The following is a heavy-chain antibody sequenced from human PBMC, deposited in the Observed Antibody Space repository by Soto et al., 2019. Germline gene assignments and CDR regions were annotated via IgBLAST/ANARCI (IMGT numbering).Heavy chain of an antibody. J-gene: IGHJ5*02. Sequence: PSETLSLTCAVYGGSFSGYYWSWIRQPPGKGLEWIGEINHSGSTNYNPSLKSRVTISVDTSKNQFSLKLSSVTAADTAVYYCARELLGRSVWFDPWGQGTLVT. CDR2: INHSGST. CDR1: GGSFSGYY. D-gene: IGHD3-10*01. CDR3: ARELLGRSVWFDP. V-gene: IGHV4-34*01.